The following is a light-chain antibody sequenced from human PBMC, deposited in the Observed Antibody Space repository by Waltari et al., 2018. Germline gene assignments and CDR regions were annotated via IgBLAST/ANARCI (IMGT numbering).Light chain of an antibody. Sequence: EMVLKPSQGTLSLSPGGRVTLSCRASQSLSGDYVAWYQQKPGQAPRLLFYDVSRRATCVPDRFSASGSGTDFTLTISRLEPGDFAVYYCQQYGNSPFAFGQGTRLEIK. V-gene: IGKV3-20*01. J-gene: IGKJ5*01. CDR1: QSLSGDY. CDR3: QQYGNSPFA. CDR2: DVS.